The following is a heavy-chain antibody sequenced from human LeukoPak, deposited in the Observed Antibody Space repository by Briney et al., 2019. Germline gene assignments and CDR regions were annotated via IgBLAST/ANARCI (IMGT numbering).Heavy chain of an antibody. D-gene: IGHD3-10*01. J-gene: IGHJ4*02. CDR1: RGSISSGGYS. CDR3: ARGGVAPSGGPFFGY. CDR2: MYHDGDT. Sequence: SETLSLTCAVSRGSISSGGYSWSWIRQPPGKGLEWIGYMYHDGDTYYNPSLKGRVTISVDRSKNQFSLKVSSVTAADTAVYYCARGGVAPSGGPFFGYWGQGTLVTVSS. V-gene: IGHV4-30-2*01.